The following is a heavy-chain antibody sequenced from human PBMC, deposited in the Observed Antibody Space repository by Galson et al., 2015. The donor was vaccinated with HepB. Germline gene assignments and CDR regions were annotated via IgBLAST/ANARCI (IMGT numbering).Heavy chain of an antibody. J-gene: IGHJ4*02. V-gene: IGHV3-23*01. D-gene: IGHD6-13*01. CDR3: ARHTGVSSSWELDY. CDR2: ISGSGGST. Sequence: SLRLSCAASGFTFSSYAMSWVRQAPGKGLEWVSAISGSGGSTYYADSVKGRFTISRDNSKNTLYLQMNSLRAEDTAVYYCARHTGVSSSWELDYWGQGTRVTVSS. CDR1: GFTFSSYA.